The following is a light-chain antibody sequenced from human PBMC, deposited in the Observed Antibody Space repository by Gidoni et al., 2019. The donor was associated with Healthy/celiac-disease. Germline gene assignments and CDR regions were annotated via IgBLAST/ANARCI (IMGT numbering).Light chain of an antibody. CDR1: QGISSY. J-gene: IGKJ2*01. CDR2: AAS. CDR3: QRYYSYPYT. Sequence: AIRMTQSPSSLSASTGDRVTITCRASQGISSYLAWYQQKPGKAPKLLIYAASTLQSGVPTRFGGSGSGTDFTLTISCLQSEDFATYYCQRYYSYPYTFGQGTKLEIK. V-gene: IGKV1-8*01.